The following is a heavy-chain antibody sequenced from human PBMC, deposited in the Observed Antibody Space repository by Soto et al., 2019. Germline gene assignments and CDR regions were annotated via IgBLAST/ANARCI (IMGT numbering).Heavy chain of an antibody. D-gene: IGHD2-21*02. J-gene: IGHJ5*02. Sequence: PSEPLSLTCAVSGGSISSGGYSWSWIRQPPGKGLEWIGYIYHSGSTYYNPSLKSRVTISVDRSKNQFSLKLSSVTAADTAVYYCARLVVTASDRFDPWGQGTLVTVSS. V-gene: IGHV4-30-2*01. CDR2: IYHSGST. CDR1: GGSISSGGYS. CDR3: ARLVVTASDRFDP.